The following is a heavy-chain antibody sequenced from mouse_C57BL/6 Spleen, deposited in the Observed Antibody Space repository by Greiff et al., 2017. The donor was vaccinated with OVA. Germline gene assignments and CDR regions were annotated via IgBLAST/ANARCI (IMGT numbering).Heavy chain of an antibody. Sequence: DVQLVASCGGLVQPKGSLKLSCAASGFTFNTYAMHWVRQAPGKGLEWVARIRSKSSNYATYYADSVKDRFTISRDDSQSMLYLQMNNLKTEDTAMYYCVRGDYSNYAYAMDYWGQGTSVTVSS. D-gene: IGHD2-5*01. CDR1: GFTFNTYA. CDR3: VRGDYSNYAYAMDY. J-gene: IGHJ4*01. CDR2: IRSKSSNYAT. V-gene: IGHV10-3*01.